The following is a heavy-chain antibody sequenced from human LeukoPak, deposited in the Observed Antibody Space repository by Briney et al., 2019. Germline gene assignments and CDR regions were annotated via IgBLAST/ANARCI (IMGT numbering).Heavy chain of an antibody. CDR2: IDSRSGYT. Sequence: KTGGPLSLSGEPSGFTFIGHSINWVGKAPGKGLEWVSSIDSRSGYTYYADSVKGRFTISRDNAKNSLFLQMNSLRAEDTAVYYCAPYGGLAYWGQGTLVTVSS. CDR1: GFTFIGHS. D-gene: IGHD3-10*01. J-gene: IGHJ4*02. CDR3: APYGGLAY. V-gene: IGHV3-21*01.